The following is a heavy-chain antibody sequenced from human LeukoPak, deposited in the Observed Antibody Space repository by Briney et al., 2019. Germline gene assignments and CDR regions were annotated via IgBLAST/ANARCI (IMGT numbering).Heavy chain of an antibody. D-gene: IGHD6-13*01. CDR3: AREGSSSWYGY. CDR1: GGSISSYY. CDR2: IYYSGST. Sequence: KASETLSLTCTVSGGSISSYYWSWIRQPPGKGLEWIGYIYYSGSTNYNPSLKSRVTISVDTSKNQFSLKLSSVTAADTAVYYCAREGSSSWYGYWGQGTLVTVSS. J-gene: IGHJ4*02. V-gene: IGHV4-59*01.